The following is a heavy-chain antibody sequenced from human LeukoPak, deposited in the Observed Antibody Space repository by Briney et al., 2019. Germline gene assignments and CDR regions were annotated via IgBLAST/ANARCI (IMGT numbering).Heavy chain of an antibody. V-gene: IGHV4-59*06. D-gene: IGHD2-2*01. J-gene: IGHJ5*02. Sequence: SETLSLTCTVSGGSISSYYWSWIRQPPGKGLEWIGYIYYSGSTYYNPSLKSRVTISVDTSKNQFSLKLSSVTAADTAVYYCARGSLGYCSSTSCYAKWFDPWGQGTLVTVSS. CDR3: ARGSLGYCSSTSCYAKWFDP. CDR1: GGSISSYY. CDR2: IYYSGST.